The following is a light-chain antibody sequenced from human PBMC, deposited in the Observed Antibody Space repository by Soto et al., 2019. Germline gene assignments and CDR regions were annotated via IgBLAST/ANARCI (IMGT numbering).Light chain of an antibody. J-gene: IGKJ5*01. CDR2: STS. Sequence: DIRMTQSPSSLSASVGDRVTITCRASQSIAGYLSWYQQRPGKAPKFLIYSTSNLQRGVPSRFSGSGSGTDFSLTINGLQPEDFATYFCQQSFSVPITFGQGTRLEIK. CDR3: QQSFSVPIT. V-gene: IGKV1-39*01. CDR1: QSIAGY.